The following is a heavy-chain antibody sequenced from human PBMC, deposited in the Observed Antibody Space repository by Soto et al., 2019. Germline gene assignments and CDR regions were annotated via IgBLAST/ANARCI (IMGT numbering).Heavy chain of an antibody. J-gene: IGHJ5*02. CDR1: GFSISNFG. D-gene: IGHD5-12*01. CDR3: WREGPNGYIPSYIET. Sequence: PGGSLRLSCSASGFSISNFGMFWVRQAPGRGLEWISFISRSHSDIYYADSVKGRFTISRDNAKNSMFLQMNSLGDEDRAVYYCWREGPNGYIPSYIETWGQGVPVTVSS. V-gene: IGHV3-21*05. CDR2: ISRSHSDI.